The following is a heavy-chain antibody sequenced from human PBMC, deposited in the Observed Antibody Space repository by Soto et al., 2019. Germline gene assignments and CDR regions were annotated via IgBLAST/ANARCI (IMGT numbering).Heavy chain of an antibody. CDR1: GGSISSSNW. CDR2: IYHSGST. Sequence: SETLSLTCAVSGGSISSSNWWSWVRQPPGKGLGWIGEIYHSGSTNYNPSPKSRVTISVDKSKNQFSLKLSSVTAADTAVYYCARGPTYYDILTGYYRPLNFDYWGQGTLVTVSS. CDR3: ARGPTYYDILTGYYRPLNFDY. V-gene: IGHV4-4*02. J-gene: IGHJ4*02. D-gene: IGHD3-9*01.